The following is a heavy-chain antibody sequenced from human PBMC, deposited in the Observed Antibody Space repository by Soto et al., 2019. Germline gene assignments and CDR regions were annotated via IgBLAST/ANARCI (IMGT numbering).Heavy chain of an antibody. Sequence: PGGSLRLSCAASGFTFSSYAMSWVRQAPGKGLEWVSAISGSGGSTYYADSVKGRFTISRDNSKNTLYLQMNSLRAEDTAVYYCAKTPGVVPAVKVQNYYGMDVWGQGTTVTVSS. V-gene: IGHV3-23*01. CDR1: GFTFSSYA. CDR2: ISGSGGST. J-gene: IGHJ6*02. D-gene: IGHD2-2*01. CDR3: AKTPGVVPAVKVQNYYGMDV.